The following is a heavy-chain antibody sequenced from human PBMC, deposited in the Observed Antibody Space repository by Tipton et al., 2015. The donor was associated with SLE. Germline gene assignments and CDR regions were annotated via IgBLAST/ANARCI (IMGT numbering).Heavy chain of an antibody. D-gene: IGHD7-27*01. CDR3: ASTNWGFVY. CDR2: INHRGST. Sequence: TLSLTCAVYGGSFSGYYWSWIRQPPGKGLEWIGEINHRGSTNYNPSLKSRVTISVDTSKNQFSLKLTSVTAADTAVYYCASTNWGFVYWGQGTLITVSS. J-gene: IGHJ4*02. CDR1: GGSFSGYY. V-gene: IGHV4-34*01.